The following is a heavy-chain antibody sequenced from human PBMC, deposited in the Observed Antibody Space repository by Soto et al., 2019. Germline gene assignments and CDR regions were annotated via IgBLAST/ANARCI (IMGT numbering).Heavy chain of an antibody. Sequence: SETLSLTCTVSGGSISSGGYYWSWIRQLPGKGLEWIGYIYYSGSTYYNPSLKSRVTISVDTSKNQFSLKLSSVTAADTAVYYCARSRGYCSGGSCPNWFVPWGQGTLVTVPQ. CDR3: ARSRGYCSGGSCPNWFVP. V-gene: IGHV4-31*03. D-gene: IGHD2-15*01. CDR2: IYYSGST. CDR1: GGSISSGGYY. J-gene: IGHJ5*02.